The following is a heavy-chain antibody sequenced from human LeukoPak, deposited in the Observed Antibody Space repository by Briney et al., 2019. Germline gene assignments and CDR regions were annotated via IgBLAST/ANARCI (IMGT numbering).Heavy chain of an antibody. J-gene: IGHJ6*02. D-gene: IGHD6-19*01. Sequence: PGGSLRLSCAAPGFTVSSNYMSWVCQAPGEGLQWGSVIYSGGSTYYADSVKGRFTISRDNSKNTLYLQMNSLRAEDTAVYYCARGLAVAGYYYGMDVWGQGTTVTVSS. CDR1: GFTVSSNY. V-gene: IGHV3-53*01. CDR2: IYSGGST. CDR3: ARGLAVAGYYYGMDV.